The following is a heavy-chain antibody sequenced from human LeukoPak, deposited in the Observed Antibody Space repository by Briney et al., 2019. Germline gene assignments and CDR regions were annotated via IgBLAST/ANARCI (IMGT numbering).Heavy chain of an antibody. CDR3: ARVPPWDLAHAFDI. CDR1: GFTFSSYS. CDR2: ISSSSSSI. V-gene: IGHV3-21*01. D-gene: IGHD1-26*01. J-gene: IGHJ3*02. Sequence: GRSLRLSCAASGFTFSSYSMNWVRQAPGKGLEWVSSISSSSSSIYYADSVKGRFTISRDNARNSLYLQMNSLRAEDTAVYYCARVPPWDLAHAFDIWGQGTMVTVSS.